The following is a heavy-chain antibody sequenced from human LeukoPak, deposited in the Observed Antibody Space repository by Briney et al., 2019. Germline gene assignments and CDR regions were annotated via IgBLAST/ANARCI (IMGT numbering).Heavy chain of an antibody. J-gene: IGHJ4*02. Sequence: PPGGSLRLSCAASGFTFSSYAMHWVRQAPGRGLEWVAVVSFNGNNKYFADSVKGRFTISRDNSKNTLYLQMNSLRAGDTAVYYCARGNYGDLHYFDYWGQGTLVTVSS. CDR3: ARGNYGDLHYFDY. CDR2: VSFNGNNK. V-gene: IGHV3-30-3*01. CDR1: GFTFSSYA. D-gene: IGHD4-17*01.